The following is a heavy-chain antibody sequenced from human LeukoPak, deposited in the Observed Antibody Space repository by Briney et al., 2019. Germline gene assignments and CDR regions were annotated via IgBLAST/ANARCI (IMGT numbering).Heavy chain of an antibody. CDR1: GGSLSSGSYY. Sequence: ASQTLSLTCTVSGGSLSSGSYYWSWIRQPAGKGLEWIGRIYTSGSTNYNPSLKRRVTISVDTSKNQFSLKLSSVTAADTAVYYCARAHYQLLSLDYWGQGTLVTVSS. D-gene: IGHD2-2*01. V-gene: IGHV4-61*02. CDR3: ARAHYQLLSLDY. J-gene: IGHJ4*02. CDR2: IYTSGST.